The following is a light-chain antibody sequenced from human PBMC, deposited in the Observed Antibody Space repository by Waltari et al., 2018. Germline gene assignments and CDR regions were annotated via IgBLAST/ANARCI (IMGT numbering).Light chain of an antibody. Sequence: SYVLTQPPSVPLAPGQTASITCVGNNIAFTSVHWYQQKPGQAPVLVIYYDSDRPSGIPERFSGSNSGNTATLTISRVEAGDEADYSCQVWDSGSDHPIFGGGTTLTVL. CDR2: YDS. CDR1: NIAFTS. V-gene: IGLV3-21*04. J-gene: IGLJ2*01. CDR3: QVWDSGSDHPI.